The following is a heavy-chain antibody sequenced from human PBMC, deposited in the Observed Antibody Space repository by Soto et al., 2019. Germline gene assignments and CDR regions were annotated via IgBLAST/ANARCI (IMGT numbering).Heavy chain of an antibody. CDR3: ARRFYDFWRGYFDY. D-gene: IGHD3-3*01. V-gene: IGHV1-8*01. CDR1: GYTFTSYD. J-gene: IGHJ4*02. CDR2: MNPNSGNT. Sequence: EASVNVSCKASGYTFTSYDINWVRQATGQGVEWMGWMNPNSGNTGYAQKFQGRVTMTRNTSISTAYIELSSLRSEDTAVYYCARRFYDFWRGYFDYWGQGTLVTVSS.